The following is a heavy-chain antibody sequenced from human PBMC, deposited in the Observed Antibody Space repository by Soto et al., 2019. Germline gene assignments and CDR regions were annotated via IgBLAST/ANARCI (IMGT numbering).Heavy chain of an antibody. CDR2: ISSSSSYI. Sequence: GGSLRLSCAASGFTFSSYSMNWVRQAPGKGLEWVSSISSSSSYIYYADSVKGRFTISRDNAKNSLYLQMNSLRAEDTAVYYCARLVVAANYYYYYMDVWGKGTTVTVSS. V-gene: IGHV3-21*01. D-gene: IGHD2-15*01. CDR3: ARLVVAANYYYYYMDV. CDR1: GFTFSSYS. J-gene: IGHJ6*03.